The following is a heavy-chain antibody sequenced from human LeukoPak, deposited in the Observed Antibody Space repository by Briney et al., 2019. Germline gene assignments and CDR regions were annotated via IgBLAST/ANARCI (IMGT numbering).Heavy chain of an antibody. J-gene: IGHJ6*02. V-gene: IGHV1-18*01. CDR3: ARMVRGVPYYYGMHV. Sequence: ASVKVSCKASGYTFTNYGISWVRRAPGQGLEWMGWISGFNGNTNYGQKVQGRVTMTTDTSTITAYMELRSLRSDDTDVYYCARMVRGVPYYYGMHVWGQGTTVTVSS. CDR2: ISGFNGNT. CDR1: GYTFTNYG. D-gene: IGHD3-10*01.